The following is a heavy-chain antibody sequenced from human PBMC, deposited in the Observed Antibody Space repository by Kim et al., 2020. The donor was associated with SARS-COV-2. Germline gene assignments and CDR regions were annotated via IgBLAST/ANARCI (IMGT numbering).Heavy chain of an antibody. CDR3: VKARGWWEPDFDY. J-gene: IGHJ4*02. CDR1: GFTFSSYA. CDR2: ISSNGGST. Sequence: GGSLRLSCSASGFTFSSYAMHWVRQAPGKGLEYVSAISSNGGSTYYADSVKGRFTISRDNSKNTLYLQMSSLRAEDTAVYYCVKARGWWEPDFDYWGQGTLVTVSS. D-gene: IGHD2-15*01. V-gene: IGHV3-64D*06.